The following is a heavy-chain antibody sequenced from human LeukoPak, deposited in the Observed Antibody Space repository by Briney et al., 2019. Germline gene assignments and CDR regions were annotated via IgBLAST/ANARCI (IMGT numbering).Heavy chain of an antibody. CDR3: ARVPSGRPTYYFDY. CDR1: GYTFTGYY. J-gene: IGHJ4*02. Sequence: SVKVSCKASGYTFTGYYMHWVRQAPGQGLEWMGWINPNSGGTNYAQKLQGRVTMTTDTSTSTAYMELRSLRSDDTAVYYCARVPSGRPTYYFDYWGQGTLVTVSS. V-gene: IGHV1-2*02. D-gene: IGHD6-19*01. CDR2: INPNSGGT.